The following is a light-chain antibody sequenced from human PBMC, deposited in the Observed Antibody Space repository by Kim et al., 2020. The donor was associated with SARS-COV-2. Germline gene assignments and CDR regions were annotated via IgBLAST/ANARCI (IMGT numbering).Light chain of an antibody. V-gene: IGKV2-28*01. J-gene: IGKJ5*01. Sequence: ASTAGMRNAGLVGPDGENLLDWFGLKPGRSPDLLIYAASSRAPGVPDRFSGSGSGADFKLDISSVTADDVGLYFCMQGLQLPPTFGQGTRLEI. CDR2: AAS. CDR1: AGLVGPDGENL. CDR3: MQGLQLPPT.